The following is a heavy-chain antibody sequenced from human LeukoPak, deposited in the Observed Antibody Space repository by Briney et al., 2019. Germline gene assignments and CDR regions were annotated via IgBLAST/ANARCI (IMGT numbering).Heavy chain of an antibody. CDR2: IYTSGST. Sequence: SETLSLTCTVSGGSISRGRYYWSWIRQPAGKGLEWIGRIYTSGSTNYSPSLKSRVTISVDTSKNQFSLKLSSVTAADTAVYYCARSIVVVPAAIYDAFDIWGQGTMVTVSS. D-gene: IGHD2-2*01. CDR1: GGSISRGRYY. J-gene: IGHJ3*02. V-gene: IGHV4-61*02. CDR3: ARSIVVVPAAIYDAFDI.